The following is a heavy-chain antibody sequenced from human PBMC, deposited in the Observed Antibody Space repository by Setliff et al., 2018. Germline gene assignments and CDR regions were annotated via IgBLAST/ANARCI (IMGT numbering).Heavy chain of an antibody. CDR3: ARLSGFQYIDV. CDR2: VYYSGAA. D-gene: IGHD3-3*01. Sequence: SETLSLTCTVSGDSISDASICAWIRQPPGKGLEFIGYVYYSGAASYDPSFKSRVTMSVDTSKTQFSLKLNSLTAADTAVYYCARLSGFQYIDVWGKGTTVTVSS. J-gene: IGHJ6*03. V-gene: IGHV4-59*01. CDR1: GDSISDAS.